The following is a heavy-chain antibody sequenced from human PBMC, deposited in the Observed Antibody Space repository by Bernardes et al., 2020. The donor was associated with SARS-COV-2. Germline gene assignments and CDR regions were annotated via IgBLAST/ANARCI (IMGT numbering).Heavy chain of an antibody. CDR3: ARLADSSGVTP. V-gene: IGHV4-39*01. D-gene: IGHD3-22*01. J-gene: IGHJ5*02. CDR2: IYHSGITY. CDR1: GCSISRSSYH. Sequence: SETLSLTCTVSGCSISRSSYHWGRNRQPPGKGLEWSGSIYHSGITYYYNPSLKSRVTVAVDTSKHEFSLNLTSVSATDTAVYYCARLADSSGVTPWGQGTLVTVSS.